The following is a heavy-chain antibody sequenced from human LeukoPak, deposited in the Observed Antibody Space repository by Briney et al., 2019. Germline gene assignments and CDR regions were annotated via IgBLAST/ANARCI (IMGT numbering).Heavy chain of an antibody. CDR1: GGSFSGYY. D-gene: IGHD6-13*01. J-gene: IGHJ4*02. Sequence: SETLSHTCAVTGGSFSGYYWSWFRQSPGKGLAWIGEVHHSGSPYYNPSLKSRVTMSLDSSENQFSLKLTSVTAADTAIYYCVRVNYSSSRYQTFWGQGSLVTVSS. V-gene: IGHV4-34*01. CDR2: VHHSGSP. CDR3: VRVNYSSSRYQTF.